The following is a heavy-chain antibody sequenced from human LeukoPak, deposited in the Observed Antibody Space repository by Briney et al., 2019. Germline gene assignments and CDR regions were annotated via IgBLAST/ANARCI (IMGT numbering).Heavy chain of an antibody. CDR2: ISSDGSST. V-gene: IGHV3-74*01. Sequence: GGSLRLSCAASGFTFSRYWMHWVRQAPGKGLVWVSRISSDGSSTSYADSVKGRFTISRDNAKNTLYLQMNSLRAEDTAVYYWATEANTAMSYWGQGTLVTVSS. J-gene: IGHJ4*02. CDR3: ATEANTAMSY. D-gene: IGHD5-18*01. CDR1: GFTFSRYW.